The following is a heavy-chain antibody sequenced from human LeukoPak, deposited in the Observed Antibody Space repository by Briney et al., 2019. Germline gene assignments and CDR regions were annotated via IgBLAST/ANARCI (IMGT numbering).Heavy chain of an antibody. J-gene: IGHJ4*02. CDR1: GGTFSSYA. Sequence: GSSVKVSCKASGGTFSSYAISCVRQAPGQGLEGMGRIIPIFGTANYAQKFQGRVTITTDESTSTAYMELSRLRSEDTAVYYCASDRFGEFFLSVWYFDYWGQGTLVTVSS. V-gene: IGHV1-69*05. CDR3: ASDRFGEFFLSVWYFDY. D-gene: IGHD3-10*01. CDR2: IIPIFGTA.